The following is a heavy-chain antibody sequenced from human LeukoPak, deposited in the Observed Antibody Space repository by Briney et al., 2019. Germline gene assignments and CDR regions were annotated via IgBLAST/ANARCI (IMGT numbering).Heavy chain of an antibody. D-gene: IGHD6-6*01. Sequence: ASVKVSCKASGYTFTGYYMHWVRQATGQGLEWMGWMNPNSGNTGYAQKFQGRVTITRNTSISTAYMELSSLRSEDTAVYYCARARYSSSRGARIYYFDYWGQGTLVTVSS. CDR1: GYTFTGYY. V-gene: IGHV1-8*03. J-gene: IGHJ4*02. CDR3: ARARYSSSRGARIYYFDY. CDR2: MNPNSGNT.